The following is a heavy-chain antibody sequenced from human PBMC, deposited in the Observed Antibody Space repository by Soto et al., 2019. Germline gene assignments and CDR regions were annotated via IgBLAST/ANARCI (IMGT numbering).Heavy chain of an antibody. Sequence: SVKLSCKASGGTFISYTISWVRQAPGQGLEWMGRIIPILGIANYAQKFQGRVTITADKSTSTAYMELSSLRSEDTAVYYCASSFLSVVVVAATLHDAFDIWGQGTMVTVSS. J-gene: IGHJ3*02. CDR3: ASSFLSVVVVAATLHDAFDI. CDR2: IIPILGIA. D-gene: IGHD2-15*01. CDR1: GGTFISYT. V-gene: IGHV1-69*02.